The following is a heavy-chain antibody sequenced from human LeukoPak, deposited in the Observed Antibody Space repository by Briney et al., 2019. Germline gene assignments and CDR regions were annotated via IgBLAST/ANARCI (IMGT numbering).Heavy chain of an antibody. CDR3: AREPRYCGGGNCYRGGYMDV. D-gene: IGHD2-15*01. J-gene: IGHJ6*03. V-gene: IGHV4-39*07. CDR1: GFTFSSYA. Sequence: GSLRLSCAASGFTFSSYAMSWVRQPPGKGLEWIGSMYYRGSTYHNPSLKSRVTISVDTSKNQFSLKLSSVTAADTAVYYCAREPRYCGGGNCYRGGYMDVWGKGTTVTVSS. CDR2: MYYRGST.